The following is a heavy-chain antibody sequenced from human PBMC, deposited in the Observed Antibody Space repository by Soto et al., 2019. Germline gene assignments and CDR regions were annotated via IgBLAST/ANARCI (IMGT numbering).Heavy chain of an antibody. J-gene: IGHJ2*01. CDR3: ARQYYNFWSGSYTGSSYFDF. Sequence: PGESLKISCQGSGYSFSDYWIGWVRQMPGKGLEWMGIIYPSDSDTKYSPSFQGHVTFSVDTSISTAFLQWNSLKASDTAIYYCARQYYNFWSGSYTGSSYFDFWGRGTLVTVS. CDR2: IYPSDSDT. CDR1: GYSFSDYW. V-gene: IGHV5-51*01. D-gene: IGHD3-3*01.